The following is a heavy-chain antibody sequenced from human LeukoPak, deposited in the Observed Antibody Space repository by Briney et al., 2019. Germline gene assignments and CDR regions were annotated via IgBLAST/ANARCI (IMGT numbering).Heavy chain of an antibody. J-gene: IGHJ4*02. CDR2: IYYSGST. CDR3: ARPRGYFYSFDF. Sequence: SETLSLTCTVSGGSISSSSYYWGWIRQPPGKGLEWIGSIYYSGSTYYNPSLKSRVTISVDTSKNQFSLKLSSVTAADTAVYYCARPRGYFYSFDFWGQGTLVTVSS. D-gene: IGHD5-12*01. CDR1: GGSISSSSYY. V-gene: IGHV4-39*01.